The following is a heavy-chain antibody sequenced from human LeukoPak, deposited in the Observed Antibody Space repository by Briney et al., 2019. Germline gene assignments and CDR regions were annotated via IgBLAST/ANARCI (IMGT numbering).Heavy chain of an antibody. Sequence: SQTLSLACAVYGGSFSGYYWSWIRQPPGKGLEWLGEINHSGSTNYNPSLKSRVTISVDTSKNQFSLKLSSVTAADTAVYYCAREGGPSSGWYIDYWGQGTLVTVSS. V-gene: IGHV4-34*01. CDR1: GGSFSGYY. J-gene: IGHJ4*02. CDR2: INHSGST. D-gene: IGHD6-19*01. CDR3: AREGGPSSGWYIDY.